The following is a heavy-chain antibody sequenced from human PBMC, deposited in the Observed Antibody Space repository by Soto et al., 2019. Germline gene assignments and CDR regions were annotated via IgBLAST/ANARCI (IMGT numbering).Heavy chain of an antibody. CDR1: GFSFSDYG. CDR3: ARDSSRYTYGSFYFDS. Sequence: GGSLRLSCAASGFSFSDYGMNWVRQAPGRGLEWISYISYSSATVHYADSVKGRFTTSRDNANSSLYLEMSSLRDGDTAIYFCARDSSRYTYGSFYFDSWGQGTLVTVSS. J-gene: IGHJ4*02. D-gene: IGHD5-18*01. CDR2: ISYSSATV. V-gene: IGHV3-48*02.